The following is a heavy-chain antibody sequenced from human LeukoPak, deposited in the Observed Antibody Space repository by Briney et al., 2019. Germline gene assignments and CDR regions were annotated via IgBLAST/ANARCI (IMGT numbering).Heavy chain of an antibody. CDR1: GFTFSGSA. CDR2: IRSKPNNYAT. V-gene: IGHV3-73*01. J-gene: IGHJ4*02. D-gene: IGHD2-2*01. Sequence: GGSLRLSCAASGFTFSGSAMHWVRQASGKGLEWVGRIRSKPNNYATTYAASVEGRFTISRDDSKNTAYLQMNSLKTDDTAPYYCTRGYCSSTSCFSLDYWGQGTLVTVSS. CDR3: TRGYCSSTSCFSLDY.